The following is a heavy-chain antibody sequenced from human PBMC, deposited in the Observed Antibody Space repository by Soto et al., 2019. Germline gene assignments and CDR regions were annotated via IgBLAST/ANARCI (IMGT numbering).Heavy chain of an antibody. Sequence: SETRSRTWAVSGASVTSDGYYWIWIRQPPGKVLDWIGYIYHSGSTYYNPSLKSRVSISIDTSQNQFSLKLTSLTAADTAVYYCARDPIFYYASSGYGGSYFDYWGQGSRVTVSS. CDR1: GASVTSDGYY. J-gene: IGHJ4*02. V-gene: IGHV4-30-2*05. CDR3: ARDPIFYYASSGYGGSYFDY. D-gene: IGHD3-22*01. CDR2: IYHSGST.